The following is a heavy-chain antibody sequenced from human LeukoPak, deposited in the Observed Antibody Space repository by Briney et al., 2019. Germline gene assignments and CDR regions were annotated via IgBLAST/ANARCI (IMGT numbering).Heavy chain of an antibody. D-gene: IGHD4-23*01. V-gene: IGHV1-2*02. CDR2: INPNSGGT. CDR1: GYTFTGYY. Sequence: ASVKVSCKASGYTFTGYYMHWVRQAPGQGLEWMGLINPNSGGTNYAQKFQGRVTMTRDTSISTAYMELSRLRSDDTAVYYCARERWPVVTLDFQHWGQGTLVTVSS. J-gene: IGHJ1*01. CDR3: ARERWPVVTLDFQH.